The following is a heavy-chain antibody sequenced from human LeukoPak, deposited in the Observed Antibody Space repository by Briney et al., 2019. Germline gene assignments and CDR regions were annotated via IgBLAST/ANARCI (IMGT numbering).Heavy chain of an antibody. CDR2: ISGSGGST. D-gene: IGHD6-13*01. Sequence: GGSLRLSCAASGFTFSSYAMSWVRQAPGKGLEWVSAISGSGGSTYYADSVKGRFTISRDNSKNTLYLQMNSLRAEDTAVYYCAKDCGIAAANRWYYFDYWGQGTLVTVSS. CDR3: AKDCGIAAANRWYYFDY. V-gene: IGHV3-23*01. J-gene: IGHJ4*02. CDR1: GFTFSSYA.